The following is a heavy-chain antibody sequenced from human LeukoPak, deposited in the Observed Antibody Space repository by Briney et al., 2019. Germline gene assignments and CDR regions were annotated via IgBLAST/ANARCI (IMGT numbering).Heavy chain of an antibody. V-gene: IGHV4-34*01. D-gene: IGHD2-21*02. Sequence: SETLSLTCAVYGGSFSGYYGSWIRQPPGKGLEWIGETKHSGSTNYNPSLKRRTTISVDTAKTQFPLKLSSVAAADTAVYYSARAQTAGDCFDPWGQGTLVTVSS. CDR1: GGSFSGYY. CDR3: ARAQTAGDCFDP. CDR2: TKHSGST. J-gene: IGHJ5*02.